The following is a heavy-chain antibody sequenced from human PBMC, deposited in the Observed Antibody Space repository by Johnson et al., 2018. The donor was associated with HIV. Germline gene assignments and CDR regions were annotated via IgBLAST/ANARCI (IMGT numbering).Heavy chain of an antibody. V-gene: IGHV3-30*14. CDR1: GFTFSSYA. J-gene: IGHJ3*02. D-gene: IGHD4-11*01. CDR3: ARGSTVTTLSGAFDI. CDR2: ISYDGTDK. Sequence: QVQLVESGGGVVQPGRSLRLSCADSGFTFSSYAIHWVRQAPGKGLEWVAVISYDGTDKYYADSVKGRFSISRDNSKNTVYLQMNNLRAEDTAVYYCARGSTVTTLSGAFDIWGQGTMVTVSS.